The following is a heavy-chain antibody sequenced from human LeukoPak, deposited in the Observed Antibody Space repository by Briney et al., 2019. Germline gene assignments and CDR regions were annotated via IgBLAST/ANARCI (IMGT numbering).Heavy chain of an antibody. J-gene: IGHJ4*02. CDR2: ISYDGSNK. CDR3: GGGGHFGY. V-gene: IGHV3-30-3*01. Sequence: GGSLRLSCAASGFTFSSYAMHWVRQAPGKGLEWVAVISYDGSNKYYADSVKGRFTISRDNSKNTLYLQMNSLRAEDTAVYYCGGGGHFGYWGQGTLVTVSS. CDR1: GFTFSSYA.